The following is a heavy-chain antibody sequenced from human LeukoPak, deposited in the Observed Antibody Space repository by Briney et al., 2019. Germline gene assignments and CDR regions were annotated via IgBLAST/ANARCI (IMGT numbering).Heavy chain of an antibody. CDR3: ARDPQYSGYDSNFDY. Sequence: GGSLRLSCAASGFSVSNTYMSWVRQAPGKGLEWVSSISASSTYIKYADSVKGRFTISRDNAKNSLYLQMNSLRAEDTAVYYCARDPQYSGYDSNFDYWGQGTLVTVSS. CDR1: GFSVSNTY. CDR2: ISASSTYI. J-gene: IGHJ4*02. D-gene: IGHD5-12*01. V-gene: IGHV3-21*01.